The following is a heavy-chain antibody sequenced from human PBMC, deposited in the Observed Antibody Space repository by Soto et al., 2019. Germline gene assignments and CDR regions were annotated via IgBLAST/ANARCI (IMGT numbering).Heavy chain of an antibody. CDR2: ISGSGGST. CDR3: AKAHGDYVRNCFDY. J-gene: IGHJ4*02. CDR1: GFTFSSDA. Sequence: EVQLLESGGGLVQPGGSLRLSCAASGFTFSSDAMSWVRQAPGKGLEWVAAISGSGGSTYYADSVKGRFTISRDNSKNTLYLQMNSLRAEDTAVYYCAKAHGDYVRNCFDYWGQGTLVTVSS. D-gene: IGHD4-17*01. V-gene: IGHV3-23*01.